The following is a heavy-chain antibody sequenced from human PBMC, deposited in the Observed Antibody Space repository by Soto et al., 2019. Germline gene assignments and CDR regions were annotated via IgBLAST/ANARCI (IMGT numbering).Heavy chain of an antibody. D-gene: IGHD3-3*01. Sequence: QLHLVQSGAVVKKPGASVTVSCSASGYPVTAYYMHWVRQAPGRGLEWMGGINPATGAAKYTQTFQGGVTMARDAVKSTVFMELGGLASEETAVFFCARGGGVGVAGSAAFDMWGQGTLVTVSS. V-gene: IGHV1-2*02. CDR3: ARGGGVGVAGSAAFDM. J-gene: IGHJ3*02. CDR1: GYPVTAYY. CDR2: INPATGAA.